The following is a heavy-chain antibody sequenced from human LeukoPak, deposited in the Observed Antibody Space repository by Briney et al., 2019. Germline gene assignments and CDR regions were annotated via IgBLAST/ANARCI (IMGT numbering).Heavy chain of an antibody. Sequence: KPSETLSLTCTVSGGSISSYYWSWIRQPPGKGLEWIGYIYYSGSTNYNPSLKSRVTISVDTPKNQFSLKLSSVTAADTAVYYCARSRGIAVDYWGQGTLVTVSS. CDR1: GGSISSYY. CDR2: IYYSGST. J-gene: IGHJ4*02. D-gene: IGHD6-19*01. CDR3: ARSRGIAVDY. V-gene: IGHV4-59*08.